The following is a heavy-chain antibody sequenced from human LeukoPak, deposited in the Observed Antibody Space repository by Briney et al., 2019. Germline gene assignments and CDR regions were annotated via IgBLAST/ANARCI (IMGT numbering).Heavy chain of an antibody. CDR1: GFTFSNAW. Sequence: GGSLRLSCAASGFTFSNAWMSWVRQAPGKGLEWVSAISGGGGRTYYADSVKGRFTISRDNSKNTLYLQMNSLRAEDTAVYYCAKDAAGTFDYWGQGTLVTVSS. J-gene: IGHJ4*02. CDR2: ISGGGGRT. CDR3: AKDAAGTFDY. D-gene: IGHD6-13*01. V-gene: IGHV3-23*01.